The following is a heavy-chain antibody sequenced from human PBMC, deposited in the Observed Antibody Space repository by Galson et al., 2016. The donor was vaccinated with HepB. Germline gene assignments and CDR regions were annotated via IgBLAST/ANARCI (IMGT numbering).Heavy chain of an antibody. D-gene: IGHD4/OR15-4a*01. CDR2: INGDGSST. CDR3: ARGHSANSFILDY. Sequence: SLRLSCAASGFTSSSYWMNWLRQAPGKEMVWVSRINGDGSSTTYADSVKGRFTISRDNAKNTLYLQMSSLRAEDTAVYYCARGHSANSFILDYWGQGTLVTVSS. CDR1: GFTSSSYW. J-gene: IGHJ4*02. V-gene: IGHV3-74*01.